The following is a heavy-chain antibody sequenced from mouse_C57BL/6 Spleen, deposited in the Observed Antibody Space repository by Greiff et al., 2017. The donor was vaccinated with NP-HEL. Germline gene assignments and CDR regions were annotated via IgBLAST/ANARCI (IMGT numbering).Heavy chain of an antibody. CDR3: ARGYYYGSSYEFDY. J-gene: IGHJ2*01. D-gene: IGHD1-1*01. Sequence: EVKLVESGGGLVKPGGSLKLSCAASGFTISDYGMHWVRQAPEKGLEWVAYISSGSSTIYYADTVKGRFTISRDNAKNTLFLQMTSLRSEDTAMYYCARGYYYGSSYEFDYWGQGTTLTVSS. V-gene: IGHV5-17*01. CDR2: ISSGSSTI. CDR1: GFTISDYG.